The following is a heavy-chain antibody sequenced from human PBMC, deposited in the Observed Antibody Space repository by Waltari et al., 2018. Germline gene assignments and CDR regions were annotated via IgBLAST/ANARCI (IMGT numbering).Heavy chain of an antibody. J-gene: IGHJ6*02. D-gene: IGHD1-26*01. CDR1: GYTLTELS. Sequence: QVQLVQSGAEVKKPGASVKVSCKVSGYTLTELSMHWVRQAPGKGLEWMGGLDPEDGETIYAQKFQGRVTMTEDTSTDTAYMELSSLRSEYTAVYYCATDLGEQPDYYYGMDVWGQGTTVTVSS. V-gene: IGHV1-24*01. CDR2: LDPEDGET. CDR3: ATDLGEQPDYYYGMDV.